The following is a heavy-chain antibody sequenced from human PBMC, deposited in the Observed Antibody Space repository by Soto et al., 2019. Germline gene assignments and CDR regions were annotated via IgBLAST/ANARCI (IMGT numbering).Heavy chain of an antibody. V-gene: IGHV1-18*01. CDR3: ARGLGYCSGGSCTYYYGMDV. Sequence: ASVKVSCKASGYTFTCYGISWVRQAPGQGLEWMGWISAYNGNTNYAQKLQGRVTMTTDTSTSTAYMELRSLRSDDTAVYYCARGLGYCSGGSCTYYYGMDVWGQGTTVTVS. J-gene: IGHJ6*02. D-gene: IGHD2-15*01. CDR1: GYTFTCYG. CDR2: ISAYNGNT.